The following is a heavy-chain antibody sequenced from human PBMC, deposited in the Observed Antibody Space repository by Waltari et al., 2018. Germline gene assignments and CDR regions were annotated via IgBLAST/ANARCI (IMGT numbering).Heavy chain of an antibody. CDR1: GFTFDDYA. CDR2: MSWKSGSI. CDR3: AKSLGGFDYYGMDV. D-gene: IGHD3-16*01. J-gene: IGHJ6*02. V-gene: IGHV3-9*03. Sequence: EVQLVESGGGLVQPGRSLRLSCAASGFTFDDYAMHWVRQAPGKGLEGVSGMSWKSGSIGDAESGKGRFTISRDNAKNSLYLKRNSMRAEEMALDYCAKSLGGFDYYGMDVWGQGTTVTVSS.